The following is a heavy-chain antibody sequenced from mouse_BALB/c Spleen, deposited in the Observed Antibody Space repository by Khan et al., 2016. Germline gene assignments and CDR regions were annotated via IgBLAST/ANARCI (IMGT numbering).Heavy chain of an antibody. Sequence: EVELVESGGGLVQPGGSRKLSCAASGFTFSFFGMHWVRQAPEKGLEWVAYISSGSSAIYYADTVKGRFTISRDNPKNTLLLQMTSLRSEDTAMYYCARGDDWGQGTTLTVSS. CDR1: GFTFSFFG. CDR3: ARGDD. V-gene: IGHV5-17*02. CDR2: ISSGSSAI. J-gene: IGHJ2*01.